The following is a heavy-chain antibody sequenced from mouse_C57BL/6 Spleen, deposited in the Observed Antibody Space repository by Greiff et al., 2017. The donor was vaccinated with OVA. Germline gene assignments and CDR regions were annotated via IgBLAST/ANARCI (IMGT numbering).Heavy chain of an antibody. Sequence: VQRVESGPELVKPGASVKISCKASGYAFSSSWMNWVKQRPGKGLEWIGRIYPGDGDTNYNGKFKGKATLTADKSSSTAYMQLSSLTSEDSAVYFCARSSYGSSHFDYWGQGTTLTVSS. J-gene: IGHJ2*01. D-gene: IGHD1-1*01. V-gene: IGHV1-82*01. CDR3: ARSSYGSSHFDY. CDR2: IYPGDGDT. CDR1: GYAFSSSW.